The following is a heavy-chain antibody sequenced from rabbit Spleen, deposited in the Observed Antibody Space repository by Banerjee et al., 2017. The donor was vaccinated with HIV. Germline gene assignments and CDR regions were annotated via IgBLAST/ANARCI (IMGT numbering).Heavy chain of an antibody. CDR1: GFSFSTTYY. CDR3: ARNLENFAGGSYLDL. V-gene: IGHV1S45*01. J-gene: IGHJ4*01. CDR2: IYTGGGNT. D-gene: IGHD8-1*01. Sequence: QQQLEESGGGLVKPGGTLTLTCTASGFSFSTTYYMCWVRQAPGKGLEWIGCIYTGGGNTWYASWVNGRFTISKTSSTTVTLQMTSLTAADTATYFCARNLENFAGGSYLDLWGPGTLVTVS.